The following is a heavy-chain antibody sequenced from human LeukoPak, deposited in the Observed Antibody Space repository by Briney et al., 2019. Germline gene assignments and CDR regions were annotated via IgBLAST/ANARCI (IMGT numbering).Heavy chain of an antibody. J-gene: IGHJ4*02. CDR2: IDHTGST. V-gene: IGHV4-38-2*02. Sequence: WETLSLTCTVSHYSISSGFYWGWIRQSPGRGREWIGAIDHTGSTYYNPSLKSRVTISVDTSKNQFSLNVNSLTAADTAIYYSARLSYGYDPYYFDCWGQGTLVTVAS. D-gene: IGHD5-12*01. CDR3: ARLSYGYDPYYFDC. CDR1: HYSISSGFY.